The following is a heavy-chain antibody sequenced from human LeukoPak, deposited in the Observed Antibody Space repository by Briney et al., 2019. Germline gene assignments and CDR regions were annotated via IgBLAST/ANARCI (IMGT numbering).Heavy chain of an antibody. CDR3: ARRELTTDIVVLPAVLFDY. D-gene: IGHD2-2*01. CDR1: GGSFSGYY. J-gene: IGHJ4*02. CDR2: INHSGST. V-gene: IGHV4-34*01. Sequence: SETLSLTCAVYGGSFSGYYWSWIRQPPGKGLEWIGEINHSGSTNYNPTLKSRVTISIHTSKNQFSLKLSSVTAADTAVYYCARRELTTDIVVLPAVLFDYWGQGTLVTVSS.